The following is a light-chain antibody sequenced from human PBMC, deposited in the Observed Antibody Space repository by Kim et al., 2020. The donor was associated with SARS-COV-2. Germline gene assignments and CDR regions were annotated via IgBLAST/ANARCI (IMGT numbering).Light chain of an antibody. J-gene: IGKJ2*01. Sequence: DIQMTQSPSSLSESVGDRVTITCRASQSISSYLNWYQQKPGKAPKLLIYAASSLQSGVPSRFSGSGSGTDFTLTISSLQPEDFATYYCQQSYSTPPYTFGQGTKLEI. V-gene: IGKV1-39*01. CDR3: QQSYSTPPYT. CDR2: AAS. CDR1: QSISSY.